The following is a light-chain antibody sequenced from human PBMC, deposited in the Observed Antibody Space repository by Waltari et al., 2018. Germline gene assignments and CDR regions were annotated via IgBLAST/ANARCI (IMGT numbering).Light chain of an antibody. J-gene: IGKJ5*01. CDR2: AAS. V-gene: IGKV1-39*01. Sequence: DIQMTQSPSSLSASVGDRVTIPCRASQRISSYLNWYQQKPGKAPKLLIYAASSLQSGVPSRFSGSGSGTDFTLTISSLQPEDFATYYCQQSYSTPRITFGQGTRLEIK. CDR1: QRISSY. CDR3: QQSYSTPRIT.